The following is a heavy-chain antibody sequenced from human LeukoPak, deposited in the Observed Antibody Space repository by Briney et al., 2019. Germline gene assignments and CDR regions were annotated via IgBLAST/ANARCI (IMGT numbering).Heavy chain of an antibody. J-gene: IGHJ4*02. CDR2: INHSGST. CDR3: ARRGKMGATY. D-gene: IGHD2-8*01. Sequence: ASETLSLTCAVYGGSFSGYYWSWIRQPPGKGLEWIGEINHSGSTNYNPSLKSRVTISVDTSKNQFSLKLSSVTAADTAVYYCARRGKMGATYWGQGTLVTVSS. V-gene: IGHV4-34*01. CDR1: GGSFSGYY.